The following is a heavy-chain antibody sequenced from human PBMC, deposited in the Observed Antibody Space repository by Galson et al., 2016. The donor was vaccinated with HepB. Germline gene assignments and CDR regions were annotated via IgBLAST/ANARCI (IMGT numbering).Heavy chain of an antibody. J-gene: IGHJ5*02. CDR2: IIPIFGTV. Sequence: SVKVSCKASGGTFSTYGISWVRQARGQGLEWMGGIIPIFGTVHYAQKFQGRVTITADESTSTAYLDLSSLRSEDTAIYYCARARGGGRLNYASRNYYAVFDPWGQGTLTTVSS. V-gene: IGHV1-69*13. CDR3: ARARGGGRLNYASRNYYAVFDP. D-gene: IGHD3-10*01. CDR1: GGTFSTYG.